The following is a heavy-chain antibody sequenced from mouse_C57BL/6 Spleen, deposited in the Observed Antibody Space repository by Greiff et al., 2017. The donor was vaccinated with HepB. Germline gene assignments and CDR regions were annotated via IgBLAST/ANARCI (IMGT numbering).Heavy chain of an antibody. Sequence: EVKLVESGGGLVQPGGSLKLSCAASGFTFSDYYMYWVRQTPEKRLEWVAYISNGGGSTYYPDTVKGRFTISRDNAKNTLYLQMSRLKSEDTAMYYCARQRVLLRYFDVWGTRTTVTVSS. CDR3: ARQRVLLRYFDV. V-gene: IGHV5-12*01. J-gene: IGHJ1*03. CDR2: ISNGGGST. CDR1: GFTFSDYY. D-gene: IGHD1-1*01.